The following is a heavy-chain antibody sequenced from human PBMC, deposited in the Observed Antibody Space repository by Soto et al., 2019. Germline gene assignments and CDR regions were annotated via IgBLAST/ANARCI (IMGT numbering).Heavy chain of an antibody. D-gene: IGHD3-22*01. CDR3: ARDEVFYDSSGYYPSFDY. V-gene: IGHV3-7*01. J-gene: IGHJ4*02. CDR1: GFTFSSYW. Sequence: EVQLVESGGDLVQPGGSLRLSCVASGFTFSSYWMTWVRQAPGKGLEWVGNIKQDGREKYYVDSVRGRFTISRDNAKNSLFLQMTSLRAEDTAVCYCARDEVFYDSSGYYPSFDYWGQGTLVTVSS. CDR2: IKQDGREK.